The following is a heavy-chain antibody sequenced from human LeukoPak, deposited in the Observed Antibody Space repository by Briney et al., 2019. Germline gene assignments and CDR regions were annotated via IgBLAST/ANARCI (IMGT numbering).Heavy chain of an antibody. CDR3: ARDSGYVPRRFDP. CDR1: GYTFSNYW. CDR2: IYPDDSDT. Sequence: GESLKISCKGSGYTFSNYWIVWVRQMPGKGLEWMGIIYPDDSDTRYSPSFEGQVTISADKSINTVYVQWSSLKASDTAMYYCARDSGYVPRRFDPWGQGTLVTVSS. J-gene: IGHJ5*02. D-gene: IGHD5-12*01. V-gene: IGHV5-51*01.